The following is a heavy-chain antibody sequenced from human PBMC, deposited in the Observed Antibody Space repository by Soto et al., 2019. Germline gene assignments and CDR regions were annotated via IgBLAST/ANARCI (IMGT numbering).Heavy chain of an antibody. CDR2: IYYSGST. V-gene: IGHV4-39*01. Sequence: SETLSLTCTVSGGSISSSSYYWGWIRQPPGKGLEWIGSIYYSGSTYYNPSLKSRVTISVDTSKNQFSLKLSSVTAADTAVYYCARHNPRVVPAAMRGYYYYYYMDVWGKGTTVTVSS. CDR3: ARHNPRVVPAAMRGYYYYYYMDV. CDR1: GGSISSSSYY. J-gene: IGHJ6*03. D-gene: IGHD2-2*01.